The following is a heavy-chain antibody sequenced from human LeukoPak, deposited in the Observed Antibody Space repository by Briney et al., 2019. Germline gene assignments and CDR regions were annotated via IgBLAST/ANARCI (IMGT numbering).Heavy chain of an antibody. CDR2: ISGSGGST. Sequence: SGGSLRLSCAASGFTFSSYAMSWVRQAPGKGLEWVSAISGSGGSTYYADSVKGRFTISRDNSKNTLYLQMNSLRAEDTAVYYCAREGDSSSWYYYYGMDVWGQGTTVTVSS. V-gene: IGHV3-23*01. D-gene: IGHD6-13*01. CDR3: AREGDSSSWYYYYGMDV. J-gene: IGHJ6*02. CDR1: GFTFSSYA.